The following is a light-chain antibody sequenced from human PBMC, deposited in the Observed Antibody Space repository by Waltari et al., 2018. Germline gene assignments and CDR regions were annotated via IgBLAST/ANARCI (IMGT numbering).Light chain of an antibody. CDR2: EVS. Sequence: QSALTQPASVSGSPGQSITISCTGTSSDVGGYKYVSWYQQHPGKAPKLMIFEVSKRPSGVSNRFSGSKSGNTASLTISGLQAEDEADYYCCSYTSSSLYVFGTGTKVTVL. J-gene: IGLJ1*01. CDR1: SSDVGGYKY. CDR3: CSYTSSSLYV. V-gene: IGLV2-14*01.